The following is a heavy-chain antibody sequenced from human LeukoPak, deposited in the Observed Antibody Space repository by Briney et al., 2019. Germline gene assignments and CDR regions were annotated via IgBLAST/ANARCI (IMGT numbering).Heavy chain of an antibody. CDR2: IYPGDSDT. D-gene: IGHD2-2*01. J-gene: IGHJ4*02. CDR1: GYSFTSYW. CDR3: ATPYPREYCSSSACYFNY. V-gene: IGHV5-51*01. Sequence: GESLKISCKGSGYSFTSYWIGWVRQMPGKGLEWMGIIYPGDSDTRYSPSFQGQVTISADKSISTAYLQWSSLKASDTAMYYCATPYPREYCSSSACYFNYWGQGTLVTVSS.